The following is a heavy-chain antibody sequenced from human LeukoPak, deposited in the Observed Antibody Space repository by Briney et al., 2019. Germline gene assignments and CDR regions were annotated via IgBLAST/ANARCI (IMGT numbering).Heavy chain of an antibody. CDR2: IRSSSSV. Sequence: GGSLRLXCSAPGFAFSTFSFNWVRQAPGKGLEWLSYIRSSSSVADSVKGRFTISRDDAKHSLHLHMNSLRAEDTAVYYCVRDLAYAFDTWGQGTMVTVSS. V-gene: IGHV3-48*01. CDR3: VRDLAYAFDT. CDR1: GFAFSTFS. J-gene: IGHJ3*02.